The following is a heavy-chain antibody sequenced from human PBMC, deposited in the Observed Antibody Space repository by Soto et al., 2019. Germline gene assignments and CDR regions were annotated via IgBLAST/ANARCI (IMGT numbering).Heavy chain of an antibody. CDR3: ARGLGYDIRPRLSWFDP. D-gene: IGHD3-9*01. Sequence: SETLSLTCTVSGGSISSGDYYWSWIRQPPGKGLEWIGYIYYSGSTYYNPSLKSRVTISVDTSKNQFSLNLSSVTAADTAVYYCARGLGYDIRPRLSWFDPWGQGTLVTVSS. CDR2: IYYSGST. CDR1: GGSISSGDYY. J-gene: IGHJ5*02. V-gene: IGHV4-30-4*01.